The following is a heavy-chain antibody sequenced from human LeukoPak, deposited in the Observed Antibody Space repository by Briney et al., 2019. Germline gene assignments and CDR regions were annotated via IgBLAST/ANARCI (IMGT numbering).Heavy chain of an antibody. CDR3: ARGVPAFPNWFDP. CDR2: INAGNGNT. D-gene: IGHD2-2*01. CDR1: GYTFTSYA. Sequence: ASVKVSCKASGYTFTSYAMHWVRQAPGQRLEWMGWINAGNGNTKYSQKFQGRVTITRDTSASTAYMELSSLRSEDTAVYYCARGVPAFPNWFDPWGQGTLVTVSS. V-gene: IGHV1-3*01. J-gene: IGHJ5*02.